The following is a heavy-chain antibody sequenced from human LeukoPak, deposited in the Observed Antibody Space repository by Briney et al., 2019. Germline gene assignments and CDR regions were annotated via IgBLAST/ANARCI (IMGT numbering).Heavy chain of an antibody. CDR2: ISSSGSTI. D-gene: IGHD3-10*01. Sequence: GGSLRLSCAASGFTFSDYYMSWIRQAPGKGLEWVSYISSSGSTIYYADSVKGRFTISRDNAKNSLYLQMNSLRAEDTAVYYCAKDTMVRGVHYYGMDVWGQGTTVTVSS. J-gene: IGHJ6*02. V-gene: IGHV3-11*01. CDR1: GFTFSDYY. CDR3: AKDTMVRGVHYYGMDV.